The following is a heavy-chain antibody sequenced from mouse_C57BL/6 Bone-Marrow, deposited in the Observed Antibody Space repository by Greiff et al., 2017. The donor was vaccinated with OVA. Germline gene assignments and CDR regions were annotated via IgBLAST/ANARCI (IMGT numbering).Heavy chain of an antibody. CDR1: GYTFTSYW. V-gene: IGHV1-55*01. Sequence: QVQLKQSGAELVKPGASVKMSCKASGYTFTSYWITWVKQRPGQGLEWIGDIYPGSGSTNYNEKFKSKATLTVDTSSSTAYMQLSSLTSEDSAVYYCARYYYYGSLYYFDYWGQGTTLTVSS. CDR3: ARYYYYGSLYYFDY. D-gene: IGHD1-1*01. CDR2: IYPGSGST. J-gene: IGHJ2*01.